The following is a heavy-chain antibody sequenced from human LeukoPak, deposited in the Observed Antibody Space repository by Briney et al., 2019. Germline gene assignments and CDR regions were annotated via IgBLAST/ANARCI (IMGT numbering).Heavy chain of an antibody. CDR2: ISWNSGSI. D-gene: IGHD3-16*01. CDR3: AATEWGVLYYFDY. CDR1: GFTFDDYA. Sequence: PGGSLRLSCAASGFTFDDYAMHWVQQAPGKGLEWVSGISWNSGSIGYADSVKGRFTISRDNAKNSLYLQMNSLRAEDTAVYYCAATEWGVLYYFDYWGQGTLVTVSS. J-gene: IGHJ4*02. V-gene: IGHV3-9*01.